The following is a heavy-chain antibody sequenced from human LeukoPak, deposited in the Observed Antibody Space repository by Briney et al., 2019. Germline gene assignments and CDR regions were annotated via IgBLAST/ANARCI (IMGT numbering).Heavy chain of an antibody. D-gene: IGHD6-6*01. Sequence: SETLSLTCTVSGGSISSGSYYWSWIRQPAGKGLEWIGRIYTSGSTNYNPSLKSRVTISVDTSKNQFSLKLSSVTAADTAVYYCARSRRGSSSGGYAFDIWGQGTMVTVSS. V-gene: IGHV4-61*02. CDR1: GGSISSGSYY. J-gene: IGHJ3*02. CDR2: IYTSGST. CDR3: ARSRRGSSSGGYAFDI.